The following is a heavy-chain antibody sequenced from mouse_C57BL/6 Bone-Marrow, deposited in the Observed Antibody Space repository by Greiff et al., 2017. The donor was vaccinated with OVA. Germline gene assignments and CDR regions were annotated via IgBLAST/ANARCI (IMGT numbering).Heavy chain of an antibody. CDR3: ARGGRKGDFDY. Sequence: QVQLQQSGAELARPGASVKMSCKASGYTFTSYTMHWVKQRPGQGLEWIGYINPSSGYTKYNQKFKDKATLTADKSSSTAYMQLSSLTSEDSAVYYCARGGRKGDFDYWGQGTTLTVSS. D-gene: IGHD3-3*01. CDR2: INPSSGYT. V-gene: IGHV1-4*01. J-gene: IGHJ2*01. CDR1: GYTFTSYT.